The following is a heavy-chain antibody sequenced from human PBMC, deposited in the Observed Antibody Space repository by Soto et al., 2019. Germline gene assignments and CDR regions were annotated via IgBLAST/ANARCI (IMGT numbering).Heavy chain of an antibody. CDR1: GGSISSGGYY. D-gene: IGHD5-12*01. V-gene: IGHV4-31*03. J-gene: IGHJ4*02. Sequence: TLSLTCTVSGGSISSGGYYWSWIRQHPGKGLEWIGYIYYSGSTCYNPSLKSRVTISVDTSKNQFSLKLSSVTAADTAVYYCASVYSGYDWDYFDYWGQGTLVTVSS. CDR3: ASVYSGYDWDYFDY. CDR2: IYYSGST.